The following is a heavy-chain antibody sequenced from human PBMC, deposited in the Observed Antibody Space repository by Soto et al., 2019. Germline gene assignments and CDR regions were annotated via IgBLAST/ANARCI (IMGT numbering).Heavy chain of an antibody. J-gene: IGHJ4*02. CDR2: ISNSGRST. CDR3: AKDALAYYDFWS. D-gene: IGHD3-3*01. V-gene: IGHV3-23*01. Sequence: PXESLRLSCAASGLTFSSYAMSWVRQAPGKGLEWVSHISNSGRSTKYADSVEGRFTISRDNSKNTLYLQMNSLRAEDTAIYYCAKDALAYYDFWSWGQGTLVTVSS. CDR1: GLTFSSYA.